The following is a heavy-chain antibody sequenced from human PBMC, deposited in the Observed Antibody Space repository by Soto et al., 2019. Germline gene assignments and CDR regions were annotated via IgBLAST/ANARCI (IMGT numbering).Heavy chain of an antibody. CDR1: GFTLSNYE. J-gene: IGHJ6*02. D-gene: IGHD3-10*01. Sequence: EVQLAESGGGLVQPGGSLRLSCAASGFTLSNYEMNWVRQAPGKGLEWVSYSSSSGSTISYADSVKGRFTISRDNAKDSLYLQMKSLRAEDTAVYYCARVPTYYSPYYSYAMDVWGQGTTVTVSS. CDR2: SSSSGSTI. V-gene: IGHV3-48*03. CDR3: ARVPTYYSPYYSYAMDV.